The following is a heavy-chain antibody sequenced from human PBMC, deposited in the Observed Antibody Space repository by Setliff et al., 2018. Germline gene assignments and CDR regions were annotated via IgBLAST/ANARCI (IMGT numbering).Heavy chain of an antibody. CDR2: IHHSGKA. V-gene: IGHV4-38-2*01. CDR3: ARTGTYRYFDY. Sequence: PSETLSLTCAVSGFSISSGYYWGWIRQPPGKGLEWIVNIHHSGKAYYNPSLKSRVTISLDTSKNQFSLSLTSVTAEDTAVYYCARTGTYRYFDYWGQGALVTVSS. J-gene: IGHJ4*02. D-gene: IGHD1-1*01. CDR1: GFSISSGYY.